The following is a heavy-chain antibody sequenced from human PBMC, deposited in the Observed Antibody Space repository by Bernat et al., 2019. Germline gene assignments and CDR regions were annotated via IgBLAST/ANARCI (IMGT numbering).Heavy chain of an antibody. CDR1: GGSFSSSSYY. D-gene: IGHD1-26*01. Sequence: QVQLQQWGAGLLKPSETLSLTCAVYGGSFSSSSYYWGWIRQPPGKGLEWIGTIYYSGSTYYNPSLKSRVTISVDTSKNQFSLKLSSVTAADTAVYYCARMEWSGSPSFDYWGQGTLVTVSS. CDR3: ARMEWSGSPSFDY. CDR2: IYYSGST. J-gene: IGHJ4*02. V-gene: IGHV4-39*01.